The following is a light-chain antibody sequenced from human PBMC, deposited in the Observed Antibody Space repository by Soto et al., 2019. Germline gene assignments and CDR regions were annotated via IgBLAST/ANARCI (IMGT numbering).Light chain of an antibody. CDR2: VEGSGAY. CDR1: SGHSSNL. CDR3: ETWGSNTRV. V-gene: IGLV4-60*02. Sequence: QLVLTQSSSASASLGSSVKITCTLTSGHSSNLIAWHQQQPGKAPRFLMKVEGSGAYKKGSGTPDRFSASSSGADRYLTISNLQFEDEADYYCETWGSNTRVFGGGTQLTVL. J-gene: IGLJ3*02.